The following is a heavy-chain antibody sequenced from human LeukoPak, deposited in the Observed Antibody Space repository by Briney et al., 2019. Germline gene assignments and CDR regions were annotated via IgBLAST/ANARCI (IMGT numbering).Heavy chain of an antibody. V-gene: IGHV3-66*01. CDR2: IYSGGRT. Sequence: PGGSLRLSCAVSGFIVSSNYMTWVRQAPGKGLEWVSVIYSGGRTYYADSVKGRFTTSRDNSKNTLYLQMNGLRAEDTAVYYCARDRVSIVHPIDYWGQGTLVTVSS. CDR3: ARDRVSIVHPIDY. J-gene: IGHJ4*02. CDR1: GFIVSSNY. D-gene: IGHD6-6*01.